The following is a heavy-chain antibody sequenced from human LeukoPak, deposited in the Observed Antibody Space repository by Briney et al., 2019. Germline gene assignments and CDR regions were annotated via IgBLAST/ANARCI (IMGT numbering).Heavy chain of an antibody. J-gene: IGHJ4*02. CDR1: GFTFSSYE. V-gene: IGHV3-48*03. D-gene: IGHD3-10*01. CDR2: ISSSGSTI. CDR3: AKNGHGSGSYYPRTKYYFDY. Sequence: GGSLRLSCAASGFTFSSYEMNWVRQAPGKGLEWVSYISSSGSTIYYADSVKGRFTISRDNAKNSLYLQMNSLRAEDTAVYYCAKNGHGSGSYYPRTKYYFDYWGQGTLVTVSS.